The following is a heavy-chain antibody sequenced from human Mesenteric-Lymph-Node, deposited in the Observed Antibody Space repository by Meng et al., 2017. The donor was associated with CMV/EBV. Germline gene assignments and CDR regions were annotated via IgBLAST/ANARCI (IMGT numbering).Heavy chain of an antibody. V-gene: IGHV4-59*01. Sequence: SETLSLTCTVPGGAISTYHWTWIQQPPGKGLEWIGYIHYSGATKYSPSLKSRVTMSVDTSKNQFSLNRNSVTAADTAVYYCARVGAFDWSIFDYWGQGTLVTVSS. CDR2: IHYSGAT. CDR1: GGAISTYH. CDR3: ARVGAFDWSIFDY. D-gene: IGHD3-9*01. J-gene: IGHJ4*02.